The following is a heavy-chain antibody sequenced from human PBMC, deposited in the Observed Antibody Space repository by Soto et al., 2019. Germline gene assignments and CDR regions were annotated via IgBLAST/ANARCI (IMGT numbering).Heavy chain of an antibody. J-gene: IGHJ4*01. CDR2: AYHNGLT. CDR1: GDSVTSNVW. V-gene: IGHV4-4*02. CDR3: ARDAAVPGESDRFDY. Sequence: SETLSLTCAVSGDSVTSNVWWSWVRQPPGKGLEWIGEAYHNGLTDYNPSLKSRVTMSVDTSKNEFSLKLTSLTAADTAIYYCARDAAVPGESDRFDYWGQEPWSPSPQ. D-gene: IGHD6-19*01.